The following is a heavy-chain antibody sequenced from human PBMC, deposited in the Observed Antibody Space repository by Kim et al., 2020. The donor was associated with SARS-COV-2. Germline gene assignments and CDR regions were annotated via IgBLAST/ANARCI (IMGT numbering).Heavy chain of an antibody. CDR3: VRQEYHDSSGWLC. V-gene: IGHV3-48*03. CDR2: ISSSGSTT. D-gene: IGHD3-22*01. J-gene: IGHJ4*02. Sequence: GGSLRLSCAASKSGFTFSNYAMNWIRQAPGKGLEWVSYISSSGSTTHYADSVKGRFTISRDNAKNSLYLQMNSLRAEDTAVYYCVRQEYHDSSGWLCWGQGTLVTVSS. CDR1: KSGFTFSNYA.